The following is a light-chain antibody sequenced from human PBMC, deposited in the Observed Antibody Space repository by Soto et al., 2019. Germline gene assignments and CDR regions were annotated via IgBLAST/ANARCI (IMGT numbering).Light chain of an antibody. CDR1: GSNIGAGYD. J-gene: IGLJ2*01. V-gene: IGLV1-40*01. Sequence: QSVLTQPPSVSGAPGQRVIISCTGSGSNIGAGYDVHWYQQLPGTAPKLLIYGNSNRPSGVPDRFSGSKSGTSASLAITGLQAEDEADYYCQSYDSSLSGFVVFGGGTKVTVL. CDR3: QSYDSSLSGFVV. CDR2: GNS.